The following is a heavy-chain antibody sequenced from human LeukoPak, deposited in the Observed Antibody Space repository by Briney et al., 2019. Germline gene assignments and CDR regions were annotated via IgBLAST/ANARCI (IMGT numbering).Heavy chain of an antibody. CDR2: MYYSGCT. V-gene: IGHV4-59*01. D-gene: IGHD5-18*01. J-gene: IGHJ4*02. CDR1: GCSINFYY. Sequence: PSETLSLTCTVSGCSINFYYWSWLRQPPGKGLEWMGYMYYSGCTNYNPSLKSRGTILVDTSKNQFSLKVRSVTAEDRAVYYCARVESGYSYGPIHYWGQGTLVTVSS. CDR3: ARVESGYSYGPIHY.